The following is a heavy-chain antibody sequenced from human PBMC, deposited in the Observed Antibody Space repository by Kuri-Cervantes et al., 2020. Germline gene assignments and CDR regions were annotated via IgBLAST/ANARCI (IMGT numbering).Heavy chain of an antibody. V-gene: IGHV3-13*01. CDR2: IGTAGDT. Sequence: GGSLRLSCAASGFTFSSYDMHWVRQATGKGLEWVSAIGTAGDTYYPGSVKGRFTISRDNSKNTLYLQMNSLRAEDTAVYYCAKDSGSRLHNWFVPWGQGNLVNVSS. CDR1: GFTFSSYD. CDR3: AKDSGSRLHNWFVP. J-gene: IGHJ5*02. D-gene: IGHD5-12*01.